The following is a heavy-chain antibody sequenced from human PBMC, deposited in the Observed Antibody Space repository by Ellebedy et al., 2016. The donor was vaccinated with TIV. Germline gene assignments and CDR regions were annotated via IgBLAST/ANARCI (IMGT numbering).Heavy chain of an antibody. CDR3: ARGGIQLWFDYYYYGMDV. J-gene: IGHJ6*02. D-gene: IGHD5-18*01. CDR1: GGSISSYY. V-gene: IGHV4-59*01. CDR2: IYYSGST. Sequence: MPSETLSLTCTVSGGSISSYYWSWIRQPPGKGLEWIGYIYYSGSTNYNPSHKSRVTISVDTSKNQFSLKLSSVTAADTAVYYCARGGIQLWFDYYYYGMDVWGQGTTVTVSS.